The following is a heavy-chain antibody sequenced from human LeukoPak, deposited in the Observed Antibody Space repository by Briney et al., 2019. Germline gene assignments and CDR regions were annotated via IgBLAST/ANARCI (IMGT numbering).Heavy chain of an antibody. CDR3: ARKGSSWYYFDY. CDR2: ISSSSSYI. Sequence: GGSLRLSCAASGFTFSSYSMNWVRQAPGKGLEWVSSISSSSSYIYYADSVKGRFTISRDNAKNSLYLQMNSLRAEDTAVYYCARKGSSWYYFDYWGQGTLATVSS. V-gene: IGHV3-21*01. J-gene: IGHJ4*02. CDR1: GFTFSSYS. D-gene: IGHD6-13*01.